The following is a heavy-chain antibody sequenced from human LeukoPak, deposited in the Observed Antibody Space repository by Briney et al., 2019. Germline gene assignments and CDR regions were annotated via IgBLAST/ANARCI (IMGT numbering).Heavy chain of an antibody. CDR3: ARERVPRI. J-gene: IGHJ3*02. Sequence: GRSLRLSCAASGFTLSDYAVHWVRQAPAKGLEWVAVISFDGGTTYYADSVKGRFTISRDNAKNSLYLQMNSLRDEDTAVYYCARERVPRIWGQGTMVTVSS. V-gene: IGHV3-30-3*01. D-gene: IGHD1-1*01. CDR1: GFTLSDYA. CDR2: ISFDGGTT.